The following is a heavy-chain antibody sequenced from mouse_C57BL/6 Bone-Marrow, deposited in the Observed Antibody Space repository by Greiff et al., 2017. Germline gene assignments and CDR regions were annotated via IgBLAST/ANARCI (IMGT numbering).Heavy chain of an antibody. V-gene: IGHV1-15*01. Sequence: QVQLQQSGAELVRPGASVTLSCKASGYTFTDYEMHWVKQTPVHGLEWIGAIDPETGGTAYNQKFKGKAILTADISSSTAYMERRSRTSEDSAVYYGTRYGNCRFAYWGQGTLVTVFA. CDR2: IDPETGGT. J-gene: IGHJ3*01. D-gene: IGHD2-1*01. CDR3: TRYGNCRFAY. CDR1: GYTFTDYE.